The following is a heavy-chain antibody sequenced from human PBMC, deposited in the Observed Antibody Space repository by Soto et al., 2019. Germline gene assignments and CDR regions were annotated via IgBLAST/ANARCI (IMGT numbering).Heavy chain of an antibody. CDR3: ARDFVAAAGTGY. D-gene: IGHD6-13*01. V-gene: IGHV1-69*12. J-gene: IGHJ4*02. CDR2: IIPIFGTT. CDR1: GGTFSSYA. Sequence: QVQLVQSGAEVKKPGSSVKVSCKASGGTFSSYAISWVRQAPGQGLEWMGGIIPIFGTTNYAQKFQGRVTIPADESKSTAYMELNSLRSEDTAVYYCARDFVAAAGTGYWGQGTLVAVSS.